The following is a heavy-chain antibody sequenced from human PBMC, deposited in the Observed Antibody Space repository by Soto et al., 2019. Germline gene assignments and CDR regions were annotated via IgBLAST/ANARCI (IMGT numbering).Heavy chain of an antibody. CDR2: ISGSGGST. Sequence: PGGSLRHSCAASGFTCRSYAMSWVRQATGKGLEWVSAISGSGGSTYYADSVKGRFTISRDNSKNTLYLQMNSLRAEDTAVYYCAKDEVVPAANYYYYYMDVWGKGTTVTVSS. CDR3: AKDEVVPAANYYYYYMDV. J-gene: IGHJ6*03. CDR1: GFTCRSYA. D-gene: IGHD2-2*01. V-gene: IGHV3-23*01.